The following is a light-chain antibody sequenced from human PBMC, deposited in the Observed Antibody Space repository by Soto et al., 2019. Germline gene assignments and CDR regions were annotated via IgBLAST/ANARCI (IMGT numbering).Light chain of an antibody. V-gene: IGKV3-15*01. Sequence: EIVMTQSPATLSVSPGERATLSCRASQSVGSNLAWYQQKPGQAPRLLIYGASTRATGIPARFSGSGSETDFTLTISRLEPEDFAVYYCQQYGSSPWTFGQGTKVDIK. CDR1: QSVGSN. CDR2: GAS. CDR3: QQYGSSPWT. J-gene: IGKJ1*01.